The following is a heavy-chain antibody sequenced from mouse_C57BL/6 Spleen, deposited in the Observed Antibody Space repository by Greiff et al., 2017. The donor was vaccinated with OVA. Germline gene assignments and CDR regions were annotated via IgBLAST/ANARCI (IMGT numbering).Heavy chain of an antibody. J-gene: IGHJ4*01. CDR3: ARSGGSSYGAMDY. V-gene: IGHV1-82*01. Sequence: VQLQQSGPELVKPGASEKISCKASGYAFSSSWMNWVKQRPGKGLEWIGRIYPGDGDTNYNGKFKGKATLTADKSSSTAYMQLSSLTSEDSAVYFCARSGGSSYGAMDYWGQGTSVTVSS. CDR2: IYPGDGDT. CDR1: GYAFSSSW. D-gene: IGHD1-1*01.